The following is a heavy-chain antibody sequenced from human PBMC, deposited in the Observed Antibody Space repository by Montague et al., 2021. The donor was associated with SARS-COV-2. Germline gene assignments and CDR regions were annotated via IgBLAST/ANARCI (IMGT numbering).Heavy chain of an antibody. CDR3: ARDSSNSRWYI. D-gene: IGHD4-23*01. J-gene: IGHJ4*02. Sequence: SETLSLTCTVSGASINNFYWSWIRQPPGNAPEWIGYISYSGSANSNPSLKNRVTISMDTSKNQFSLELNSVTAADTAVYHCARDSSNSRWYIWGPGTLVTVSS. V-gene: IGHV4-59*01. CDR2: ISYSGSA. CDR1: GASINNFY.